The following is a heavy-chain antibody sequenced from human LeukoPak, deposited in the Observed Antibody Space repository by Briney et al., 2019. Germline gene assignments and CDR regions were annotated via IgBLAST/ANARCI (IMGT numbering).Heavy chain of an antibody. CDR3: ARLRFLEWLPVDY. V-gene: IGHV4-30-4*08. D-gene: IGHD3-3*01. CDR1: GGSISSGDYY. CDR2: IYYSGST. Sequence: SQTLSLTCTVSGGSISSGDYYWSWIRQPPGKGLEWIGYIYYSGSTYYNPSLKSRVTISVDTSKNQFSLKLSSVTAADTAVYYCARLRFLEWLPVDYWGQGTLVTVSS. J-gene: IGHJ4*02.